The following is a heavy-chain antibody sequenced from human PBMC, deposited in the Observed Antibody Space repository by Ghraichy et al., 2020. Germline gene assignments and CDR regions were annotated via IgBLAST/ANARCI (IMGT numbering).Heavy chain of an antibody. Sequence: GESLNISCAASGFSFSSYWMHWVRQAPGKGLVWVSRINSDGSSTSDADSVKGRFTISRDNAKNTVYLQMNSLRAEDTAVYYCARGTGDYWGQGTLVTVSS. D-gene: IGHD2-8*02. CDR2: INSDGSST. CDR3: ARGTGDY. CDR1: GFSFSSYW. V-gene: IGHV3-74*01. J-gene: IGHJ4*02.